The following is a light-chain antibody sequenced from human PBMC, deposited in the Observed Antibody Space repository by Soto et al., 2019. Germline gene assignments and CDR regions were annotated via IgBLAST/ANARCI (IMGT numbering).Light chain of an antibody. CDR1: QTVNSR. CDR2: GVS. V-gene: IGKV3-20*01. Sequence: EIVLTQSPATLSSSPGERATLSCRASQTVNSRLAWYQHKPGQATRLLIHGVSSRATGITDRFSGSGSGTDFTLTISRLEPEDFAVYFCQQYGNSPITFGQGTRWRL. J-gene: IGKJ5*01. CDR3: QQYGNSPIT.